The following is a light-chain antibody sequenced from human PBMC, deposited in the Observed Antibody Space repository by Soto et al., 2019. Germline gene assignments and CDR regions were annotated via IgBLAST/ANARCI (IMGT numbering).Light chain of an antibody. Sequence: EIVLTQSPGTLSLSPGERATLSCRASQSVSGSYLAWYQQKPGQAPRLLIYDAYSRATGIPDRFRGSGSGTDFTLTISTLEPEDLAVYYCQQYGGSPPLTFGGGTKVEIK. J-gene: IGKJ4*01. CDR3: QQYGGSPPLT. CDR1: QSVSGSY. V-gene: IGKV3-20*01. CDR2: DAY.